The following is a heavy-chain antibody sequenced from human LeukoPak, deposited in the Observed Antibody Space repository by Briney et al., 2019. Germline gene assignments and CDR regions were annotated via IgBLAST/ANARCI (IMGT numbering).Heavy chain of an antibody. Sequence: PSQTLSLTCTVSGGSISSGDYYWSWIRQPPGKGLEWIGYIYHSGSTHFNPSLKSRVTISVDTSKNQFSLKLSSVTAADTAVYFCARGPDSSGYYYFDYWGQGALVTVSS. CDR3: ARGPDSSGYYYFDY. J-gene: IGHJ4*02. CDR1: GGSISSGDYY. V-gene: IGHV4-30-4*01. CDR2: IYHSGST. D-gene: IGHD3-22*01.